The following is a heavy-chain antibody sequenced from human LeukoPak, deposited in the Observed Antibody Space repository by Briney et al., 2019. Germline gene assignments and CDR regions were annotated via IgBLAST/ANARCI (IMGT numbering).Heavy chain of an antibody. V-gene: IGHV3-23*01. CDR3: ARVGYGDYDGAFDI. CDR2: ISGSGGST. J-gene: IGHJ3*02. D-gene: IGHD4-17*01. Sequence: PGGSLRLSCAASGFTFSSYAMSWVRQAPGKGLEWVSAISGSGGSTYYADSVKGRFTISRDNAQNSLYLQMNSLRAEDTAVYYCARVGYGDYDGAFDIWGQGTMVTVSS. CDR1: GFTFSSYA.